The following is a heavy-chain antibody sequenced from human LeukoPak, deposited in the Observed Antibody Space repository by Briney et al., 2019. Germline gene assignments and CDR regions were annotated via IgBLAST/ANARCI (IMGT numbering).Heavy chain of an antibody. V-gene: IGHV7-4-1*02. Sequence: ASVKVSCKASGYTFTNYAINWVRQAPGQGLEWMGWINTNTGNPTYAQGFTGRFVFSLDTSVSTAYLQISSLKAEDTAVYYCARVHYDSSGYSSYYYYYMDVWGKGTTVTVSS. CDR2: INTNTGNP. CDR3: ARVHYDSSGYSSYYYYYMDV. J-gene: IGHJ6*03. D-gene: IGHD3-22*01. CDR1: GYTFTNYA.